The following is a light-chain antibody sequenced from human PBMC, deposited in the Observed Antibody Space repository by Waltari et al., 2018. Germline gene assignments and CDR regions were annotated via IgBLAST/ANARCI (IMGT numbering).Light chain of an antibody. Sequence: QSVLTQPPSASGTPGQRVTISCSGSSSNIGSNYVYCYQHLPGTAPKVLIYRHNQLPSGVPDRCAGSKSGPSASLAISGLRSEDEADYYCAAWDDSLSGPVFGGGTKVTAL. CDR3: AAWDDSLSGPV. V-gene: IGLV1-47*01. CDR1: SSNIGSNY. CDR2: RHN. J-gene: IGLJ2*01.